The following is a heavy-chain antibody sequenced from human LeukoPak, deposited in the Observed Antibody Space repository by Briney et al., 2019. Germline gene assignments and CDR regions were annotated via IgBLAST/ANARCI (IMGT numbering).Heavy chain of an antibody. CDR2: IYYSGST. CDR3: ARGEYSSAWGDYYYGMDV. V-gene: IGHV4-59*01. CDR1: GGSISSYY. Sequence: PSETLSLTCTVSGGSISSYYWSWIRQPPGKGLEWIGYIYYSGSTNYNPSLKSRVTISVDTSKNQFSLKLSSVTAADTAVYYCARGEYSSAWGDYYYGMDVWGQGTTVTVSS. J-gene: IGHJ6*02. D-gene: IGHD6-6*01.